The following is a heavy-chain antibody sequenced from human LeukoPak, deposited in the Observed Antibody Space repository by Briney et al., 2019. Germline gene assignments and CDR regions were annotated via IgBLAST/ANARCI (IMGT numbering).Heavy chain of an antibody. CDR3: ARGDPHADL. V-gene: IGHV3-48*03. CDR2: ITISGHTK. Sequence: GRSLRLSYAASGFDLHTYEMNWVRQAPAKGLEWVADITISGHTKNYADSVKGGYTISRDSARTSLYLQMNSLRVEDTGVYFCARGDPHADLWGQGTLVTVSS. J-gene: IGHJ5*02. CDR1: GFDLHTYE.